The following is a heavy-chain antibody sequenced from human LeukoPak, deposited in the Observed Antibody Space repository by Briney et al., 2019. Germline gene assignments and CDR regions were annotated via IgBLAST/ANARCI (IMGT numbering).Heavy chain of an antibody. Sequence: PTASVKVSCKASGGTFSSYAISWVRQAPGQGLEWMGGIIPIFGTANYAQKFQGRVTITADESTSTAYMELSSLRSEDTAVYYCARVRRSGYCSSTSCYRHGMDVWGQGTTVTVSS. CDR3: ARVRRSGYCSSTSCYRHGMDV. J-gene: IGHJ6*02. D-gene: IGHD2-2*02. CDR1: GGTFSSYA. V-gene: IGHV1-69*13. CDR2: IIPIFGTA.